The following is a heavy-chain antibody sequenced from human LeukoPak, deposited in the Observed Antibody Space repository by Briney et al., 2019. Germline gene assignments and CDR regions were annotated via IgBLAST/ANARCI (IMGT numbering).Heavy chain of an antibody. CDR3: ARDVAVAGSDY. Sequence: GGSLRLSCAASGFSSSYYGIHWVRQAPGKGLEWVSSISSSSSYIYYADSVKGRFTISRDNAKNSLYLQMNSLRAEDTAVYYCARDVAVAGSDYWGQGTLVTVSS. J-gene: IGHJ4*02. D-gene: IGHD6-19*01. CDR2: ISSSSSYI. V-gene: IGHV3-21*01. CDR1: GFSSSYYG.